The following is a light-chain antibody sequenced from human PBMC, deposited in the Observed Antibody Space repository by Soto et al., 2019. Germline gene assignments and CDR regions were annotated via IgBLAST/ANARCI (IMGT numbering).Light chain of an antibody. CDR3: QQYNNWPLT. CDR2: GAS. CDR1: QSINNN. Sequence: EIVMTQSPATLSVSPGERATLSCRASQSINNNFAWYQQKPGQGPRLLIYGASSRATGIPARFSGSGSGTGFTLTISSLQSEDFAIYYCQQYNNWPLTFGGGTKVEIK. J-gene: IGKJ4*01. V-gene: IGKV3-15*01.